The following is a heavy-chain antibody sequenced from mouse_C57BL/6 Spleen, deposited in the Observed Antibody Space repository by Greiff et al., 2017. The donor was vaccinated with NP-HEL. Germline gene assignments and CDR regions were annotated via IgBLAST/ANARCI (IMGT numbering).Heavy chain of an antibody. V-gene: IGHV5-16*01. CDR2: INYDGSST. CDR1: GFTFSDYY. D-gene: IGHD1-1*01. J-gene: IGHJ2*01. Sequence: EVKVVESEGGLVQPGSSMKLSCTASGFTFSDYYMAWVRQVPEKGLEWVANINYDGSSTYYLDSLKSRFIISRDNAKNILYLQMSSLKSEDTATYYCARGSSDYFDYWGQGTTLTVSS. CDR3: ARGSSDYFDY.